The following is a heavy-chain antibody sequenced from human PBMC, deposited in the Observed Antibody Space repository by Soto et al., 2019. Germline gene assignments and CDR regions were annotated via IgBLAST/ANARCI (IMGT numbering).Heavy chain of an antibody. Sequence: ASVKVSCKASGYTFTSYGISWVRQAPGQGLEWMGWISAYNGNTNYAQKLQGRVTMTTDTSTSTAYMELRSLRSDDTAVYYCGKDCGYSYGYDAFDIWGKGTMVTVSS. D-gene: IGHD5-18*01. J-gene: IGHJ3*02. V-gene: IGHV1-18*01. CDR3: GKDCGYSYGYDAFDI. CDR2: ISAYNGNT. CDR1: GYTFTSYG.